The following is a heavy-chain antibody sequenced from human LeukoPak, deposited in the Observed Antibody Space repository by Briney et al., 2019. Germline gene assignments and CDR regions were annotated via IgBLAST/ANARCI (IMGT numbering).Heavy chain of an antibody. J-gene: IGHJ4*02. V-gene: IGHV4-59*01. Sequence: PSETLSLTCTVSGGSISDYYWSWIRQPPGKGLEWIGYVYYSEDTNYNPSLKSRVTMSVDTSKNQFSLKLNSVTAADTAVYYCVRGQILADYWGQGALVTVSS. D-gene: IGHD2/OR15-2a*01. CDR2: VYYSEDT. CDR1: GGSISDYY. CDR3: VRGQILADY.